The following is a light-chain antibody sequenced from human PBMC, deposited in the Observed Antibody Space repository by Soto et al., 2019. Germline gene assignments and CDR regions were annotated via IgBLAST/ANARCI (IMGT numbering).Light chain of an antibody. Sequence: QSVLTQPPSASGSPGQSVTISCTGTSSDVGGYNFVSWYQQHPGKAPKLMIYDVTERPSGVPDRFSGSKSGNTASLTVSGLQGEDEGEYYCTSYAGSNIPVLFGGGTKLTVL. CDR2: DVT. CDR1: SSDVGGYNF. CDR3: TSYAGSNIPVL. V-gene: IGLV2-8*01. J-gene: IGLJ2*01.